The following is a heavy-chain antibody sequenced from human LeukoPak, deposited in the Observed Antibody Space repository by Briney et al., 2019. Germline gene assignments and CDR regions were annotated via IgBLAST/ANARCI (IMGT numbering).Heavy chain of an antibody. CDR2: ISGSGGST. J-gene: IGHJ4*02. Sequence: PGGSLGLSCAASGFTFSSYAMSWVRQAPGKGLEWVSAISGSGGSTYYADSVKGRFTISRGNSKNTLYLQMNSLRAEDTAVYYCAKDTSENDFWSGYPSLDYWGQGTLVTVSS. V-gene: IGHV3-23*01. CDR1: GFTFSSYA. CDR3: AKDTSENDFWSGYPSLDY. D-gene: IGHD3-3*01.